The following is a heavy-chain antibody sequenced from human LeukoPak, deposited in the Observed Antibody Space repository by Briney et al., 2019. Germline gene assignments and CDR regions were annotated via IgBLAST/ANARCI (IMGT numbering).Heavy chain of an antibody. D-gene: IGHD1-26*01. CDR2: IDTGSNDI. CDR1: GFTFSIYT. J-gene: IGHJ4*02. Sequence: GSLRLSCEASGFTFSIYTMNWVRQAPGKGPEWVSSIDTGSNDIYYADSVKGRFTISRDNAKNLLFLQMDSLRAEDTAFYYCARKRGGYPTFDYWGQGIPVTVSS. CDR3: ARKRGGYPTFDY. V-gene: IGHV3-21*06.